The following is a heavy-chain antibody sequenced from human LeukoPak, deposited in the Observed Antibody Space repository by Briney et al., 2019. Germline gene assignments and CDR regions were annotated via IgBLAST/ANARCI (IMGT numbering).Heavy chain of an antibody. D-gene: IGHD3-10*01. CDR1: GASISSSSYY. J-gene: IGHJ4*02. Sequence: PSETLSLTCTVSGASISSSSYYWGWIRQPPGKGLEWIGSIYYSGSTYYNPSLKSRVTISVDTSKNQFSLKLSSVTAADTAVYYWARLPMVRGVHPDYWGQGTLVTVSS. CDR2: IYYSGST. V-gene: IGHV4-39*01. CDR3: ARLPMVRGVHPDY.